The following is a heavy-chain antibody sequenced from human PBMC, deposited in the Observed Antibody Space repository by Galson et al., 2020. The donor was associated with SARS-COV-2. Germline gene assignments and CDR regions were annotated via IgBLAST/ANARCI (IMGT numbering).Heavy chain of an antibody. CDR1: GYTFTDYY. Sequence: ASVTVSCKASGYTFTDYYMHWVRQAPGQGLEWMGWINPKSGGTNYAQKFQGRVTMTRDTSISTAYMELSRLRSDDMAVHYCASGEQWLSYGMDVWGQGTTVTVSS. J-gene: IGHJ6*02. V-gene: IGHV1-2*02. CDR3: ASGEQWLSYGMDV. CDR2: INPKSGGT. D-gene: IGHD6-19*01.